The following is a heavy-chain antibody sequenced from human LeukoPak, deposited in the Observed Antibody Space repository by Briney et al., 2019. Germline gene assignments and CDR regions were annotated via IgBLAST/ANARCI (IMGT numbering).Heavy chain of an antibody. D-gene: IGHD2-8*02. CDR3: AGHHPRNTVDF. CDR2: ISDIGSI. V-gene: IGHV4-59*08. Sequence: SETLSLTGTVSGGSISSYYWSWIRQPPGKGLEWIAYISDIGSINYNPSLKSRVTVSLDTSKNQFSLKLSSVTAADTAVYYCAGHHPRNTVDFWGQGTLVTVSS. J-gene: IGHJ4*02. CDR1: GGSISSYY.